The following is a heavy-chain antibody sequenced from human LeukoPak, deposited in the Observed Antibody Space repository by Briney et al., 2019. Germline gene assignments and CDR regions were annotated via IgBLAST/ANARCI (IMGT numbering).Heavy chain of an antibody. J-gene: IGHJ4*02. CDR3: ASGWDVAGTGDFDY. CDR1: GSTFSSYG. Sequence: GSLRLSCAASGSTFSSYGMHWVRQAPGKGLEWVAVIWYDGSNKYYADSVKGRFTISRDNSKNTLYLQMNSLRAEDTAVYYCASGWDVAGTGDFDYWGQGTLVTVSS. CDR2: IWYDGSNK. V-gene: IGHV3-33*01. D-gene: IGHD6-19*01.